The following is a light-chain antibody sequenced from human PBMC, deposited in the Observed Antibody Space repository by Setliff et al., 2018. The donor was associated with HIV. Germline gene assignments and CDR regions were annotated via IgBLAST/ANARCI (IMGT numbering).Light chain of an antibody. CDR1: QTISNW. CDR3: QEYNTYSSWT. J-gene: IGKJ1*01. V-gene: IGKV1-5*03. CDR2: KAS. Sequence: DIQMTQSPSTLSASVGDRVTVTCRASQTISNWLAWYQQKPGRAPKLLIYKASILEDGVPSRFSGSGSGTEFTLTINSLQPDDFATYYCQEYNTYSSWTFGQGTKVDIK.